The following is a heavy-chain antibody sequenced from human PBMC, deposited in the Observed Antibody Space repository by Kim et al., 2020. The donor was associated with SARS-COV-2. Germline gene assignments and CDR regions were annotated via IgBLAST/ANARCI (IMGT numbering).Heavy chain of an antibody. CDR3: ARVSGVDTAMVTVSSYGMDV. CDR1: GFTFSSYS. J-gene: IGHJ6*02. V-gene: IGHV3-48*04. Sequence: GGSLRLSCAASGFTFSSYSMNWVRQAPGKGLEWVSYISSSSSTIYYADSVKGRFTISRDNAKNSLYLQMNSLRAEDTAVYYCARVSGVDTAMVTVSSYGMDVWGQGTTVTVSS. D-gene: IGHD5-18*01. CDR2: ISSSSSTI.